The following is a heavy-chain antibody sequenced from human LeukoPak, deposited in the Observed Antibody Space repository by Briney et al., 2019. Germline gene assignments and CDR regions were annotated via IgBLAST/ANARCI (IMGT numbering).Heavy chain of an antibody. Sequence: GGSLRLSCAASGFTFSGYSMNWVRQAPGKGLEWVSCISSSSSYIYYADSVKGRFTISRDNAKNSLYLQMNSLRAEDTAVYYCATRVLRYFDWLSYDYWGQGTLVTVSS. D-gene: IGHD3-9*01. CDR3: ATRVLRYFDWLSYDY. CDR1: GFTFSGYS. CDR2: ISSSSSYI. V-gene: IGHV3-21*01. J-gene: IGHJ4*02.